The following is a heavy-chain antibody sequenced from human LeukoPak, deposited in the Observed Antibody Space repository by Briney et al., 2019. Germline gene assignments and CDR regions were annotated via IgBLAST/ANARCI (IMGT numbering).Heavy chain of an antibody. D-gene: IGHD6-19*01. CDR2: ISYDGSNK. Sequence: GGSLRLSCAASGFTFSSYAMHWVRQAPGKGLEWVAVISYDGSNKYYADSVKGRFTISRDNSKNTLYLQMNSLRAEDTAVYYCARDLDSSGWYPYFDYWGQGTLVTVSS. CDR3: ARDLDSSGWYPYFDY. V-gene: IGHV3-30-3*01. CDR1: GFTFSSYA. J-gene: IGHJ4*02.